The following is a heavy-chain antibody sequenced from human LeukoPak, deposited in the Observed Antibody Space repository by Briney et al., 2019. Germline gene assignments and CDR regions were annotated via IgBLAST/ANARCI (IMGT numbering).Heavy chain of an antibody. CDR1: GYTFTGYY. D-gene: IGHD3-22*01. CDR2: IIPILGIA. Sequence: GASVKVSCKASGYTFTGYYMHWVRQAPGQGLEWMGRIIPILGIANYAQKFQGRVTITADKSTSTAYMELSSLRSEDTAVYYCARVYHSGYFRYFDLWGRGTLVTVSS. CDR3: ARVYHSGYFRYFDL. V-gene: IGHV1-69*04. J-gene: IGHJ2*01.